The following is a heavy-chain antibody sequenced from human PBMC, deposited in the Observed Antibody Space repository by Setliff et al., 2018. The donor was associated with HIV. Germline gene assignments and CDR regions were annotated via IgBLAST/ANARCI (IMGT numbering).Heavy chain of an antibody. J-gene: IGHJ3*02. CDR3: AKDLDIVVVPAAPDAFDI. CDR1: GGSFSGNY. V-gene: IGHV3-23*01. Sequence: ETLSLTCAIYGGSFSGNYWSWIRQPPGKGLEWVSAISGSGGSTYYADSVKGRFTISSDNSKNTLYLQMNSLRAEDTAVYYCAKDLDIVVVPAAPDAFDIWGQGTMVTVS. D-gene: IGHD2-2*03. CDR2: ISGSGGST.